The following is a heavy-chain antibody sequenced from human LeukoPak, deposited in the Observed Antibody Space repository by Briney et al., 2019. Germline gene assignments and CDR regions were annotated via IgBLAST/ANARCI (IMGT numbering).Heavy chain of an antibody. CDR3: TTVTADDAFDI. CDR1: GFTFSNYW. D-gene: IGHD4-17*01. J-gene: IGHJ3*02. CDR2: INSDGSST. Sequence: GGSQRLSCAASGFTFSNYWMHWVRQAPGKGLVWVSRINSDGSSTTYADSVKGRFTISRDNAKNTLYLQMNSLRAEDTAVYYCTTVTADDAFDIWGQGTMVTVSS. V-gene: IGHV3-74*01.